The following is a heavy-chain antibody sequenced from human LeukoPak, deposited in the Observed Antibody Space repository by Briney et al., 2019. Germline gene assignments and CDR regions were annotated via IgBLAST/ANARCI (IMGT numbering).Heavy chain of an antibody. CDR3: ANLGTTVTTKDAFDI. D-gene: IGHD4-17*01. Sequence: RPGGSLRLSCAASGFTFSSYGMHWVRQAPGKGLEWVAVISYDGSNKYYADSVKGRFTISRDNSKNTLHLQMNSLIAEDTAVYYCANLGTTVTTKDAFDIWGQGTMVTVSS. J-gene: IGHJ3*02. CDR2: ISYDGSNK. V-gene: IGHV3-30*18. CDR1: GFTFSSYG.